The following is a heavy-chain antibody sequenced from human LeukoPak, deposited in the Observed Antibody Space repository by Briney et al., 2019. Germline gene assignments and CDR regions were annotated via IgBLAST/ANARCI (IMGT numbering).Heavy chain of an antibody. V-gene: IGHV4-61*02. J-gene: IGHJ4*02. Sequence: SETLSLTCTVSGGSISSSSYYWSWIRQPAGKGLEWIGRIYTSGSTNYNPSLKSRVTISVDTSKNQFSLKLSSVTAADTAVYYCASEGVEYYYDSSGSDYWGQGTLVTVSS. CDR1: GGSISSSSYY. CDR3: ASEGVEYYYDSSGSDY. CDR2: IYTSGST. D-gene: IGHD3-22*01.